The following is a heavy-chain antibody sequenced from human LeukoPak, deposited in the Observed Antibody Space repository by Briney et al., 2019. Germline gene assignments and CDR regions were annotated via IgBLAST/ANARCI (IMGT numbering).Heavy chain of an antibody. CDR2: IRSKTNSYAT. CDR3: TTYNVGFES. V-gene: IGHV3-73*01. Sequence: GGSLRLSCAASGFTFSGSAMHWVRQASGKGLEWVGRIRSKTNSYATSYAASVKGRFALSRDDSKNTAYLQMNSLKTEDTAVYYCTTYNVGFESWGQGTLVTVSS. CDR1: GFTFSGSA. J-gene: IGHJ4*02. D-gene: IGHD1-1*01.